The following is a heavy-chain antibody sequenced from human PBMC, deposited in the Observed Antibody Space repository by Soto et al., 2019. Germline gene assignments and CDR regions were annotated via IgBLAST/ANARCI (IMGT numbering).Heavy chain of an antibody. V-gene: IGHV3-48*03. CDR1: GFAFSNYE. J-gene: IGHJ4*02. Sequence: PGGSLRLSCAASGFAFSNYEMNWVRQAPGKGLEWGSYISLSGSTIYYADSVKGRFTISRDDAKNPLYLQMDNLRADDTAVYYCARESFSASPNFFDYWGQGTLVTVSS. CDR3: ARESFSASPNFFDY. D-gene: IGHD3-3*02. CDR2: ISLSGSTI.